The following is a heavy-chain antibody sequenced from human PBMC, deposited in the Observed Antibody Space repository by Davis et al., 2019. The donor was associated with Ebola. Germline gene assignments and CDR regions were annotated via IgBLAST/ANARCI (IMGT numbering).Heavy chain of an antibody. V-gene: IGHV3-48*01. CDR1: GFTFSSYS. Sequence: GESLKISCAASGFTFSSYSMNWVRQAPGKGLEWVSYISSSSSTIYYADSVKGRFTISRDNAKNSLYLQMNSLRAEDTALYYCARAVGPIYFDYWGQGTLVTVSS. CDR3: ARAVGPIYFDY. J-gene: IGHJ4*02. D-gene: IGHD4-23*01. CDR2: ISSSSSTI.